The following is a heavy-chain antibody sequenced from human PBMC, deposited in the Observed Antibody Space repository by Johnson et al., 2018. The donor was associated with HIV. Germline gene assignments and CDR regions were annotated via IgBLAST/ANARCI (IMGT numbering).Heavy chain of an antibody. CDR3: ARGYSYGHDAFDI. J-gene: IGHJ3*02. CDR1: GFTFDDYA. CDR2: ISWNRGSI. D-gene: IGHD5-18*01. V-gene: IGHV3-9*01. Sequence: VQLVESGGGLVQPGRSLRLSCAASGFTFDDYAMHWVRPAPGKGLEWVSGISWNRGSIGYADSVKGRFTISRDNAKNSLYLQMNSLRAEDTALYYCARGYSYGHDAFDIWGQGTMVTVSS.